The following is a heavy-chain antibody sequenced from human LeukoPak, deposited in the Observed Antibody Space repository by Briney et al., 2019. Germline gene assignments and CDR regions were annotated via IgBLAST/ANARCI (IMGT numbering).Heavy chain of an antibody. D-gene: IGHD1-26*01. CDR2: IKQDGSEK. Sequence: GGSLRLSCAASGFTFSSYWMSWVRQAPGKGLEWVANIKQDGSEKYYVDSVKGRFTISRDNAKNSLYLQMNSLRAEDTAVYYCARANIVGATPASYWGQGTLVTVSS. V-gene: IGHV3-7*01. J-gene: IGHJ4*02. CDR3: ARANIVGATPASY. CDR1: GFTFSSYW.